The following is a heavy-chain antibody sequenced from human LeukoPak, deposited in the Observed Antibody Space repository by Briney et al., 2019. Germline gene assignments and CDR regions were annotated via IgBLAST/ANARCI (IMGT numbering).Heavy chain of an antibody. CDR3: AKDMRPDSYVWGSYRAGSVDY. CDR1: GFTFSSYA. D-gene: IGHD3-16*02. Sequence: GGSLRLSCAASGFTFSSYAMSWVRQAPGKGLEWVSAISGSGGSTYYADSVKGRFTISRDNSKNTLYPQMNSLGAEDTAVYYRAKDMRPDSYVWGSYRAGSVDYWGQGTLVTVSS. V-gene: IGHV3-23*01. CDR2: ISGSGGST. J-gene: IGHJ4*02.